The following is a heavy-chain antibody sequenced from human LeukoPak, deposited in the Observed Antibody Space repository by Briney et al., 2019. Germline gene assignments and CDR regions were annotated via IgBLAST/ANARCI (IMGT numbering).Heavy chain of an antibody. CDR1: GFTFSSYW. J-gene: IGHJ4*02. CDR2: IKNDGSSA. V-gene: IGHV3-74*01. D-gene: IGHD6-19*01. Sequence: GGSLRLSCAASGFTFSSYWMNWVRHAPGKGLVWVSRIKNDGSSANYADSVKGRFTISRDNARSTLYLQMNSLRVEDTAVYYCARDLSGKYPETFYFDYWGRGTLVTASS. CDR3: ARDLSGKYPETFYFDY.